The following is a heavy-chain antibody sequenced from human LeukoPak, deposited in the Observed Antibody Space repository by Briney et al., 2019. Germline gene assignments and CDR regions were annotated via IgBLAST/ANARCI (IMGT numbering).Heavy chain of an antibody. Sequence: SQTLSLTCTVSGDSISSGDYYWSWIRPPAGKGLEWIGRISSSGSTNYNPSLKSRVTISVDTSKNQFSLKLSSVTAAHTAVYFCARGPYSYDSSGAFDIWGQGTMVTVSS. CDR1: GDSISSGDYY. J-gene: IGHJ3*02. V-gene: IGHV4-61*02. D-gene: IGHD3-22*01. CDR2: ISSSGST. CDR3: ARGPYSYDSSGAFDI.